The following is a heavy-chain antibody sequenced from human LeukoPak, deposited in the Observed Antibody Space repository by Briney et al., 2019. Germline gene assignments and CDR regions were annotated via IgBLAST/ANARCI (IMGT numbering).Heavy chain of an antibody. CDR2: INPDGSSA. J-gene: IGHJ4*02. V-gene: IGHV3-74*01. CDR1: GFTFSDCW. Sequence: SGGSLRLSCAASGFTFSDCWMHWVRQAPGKGLVWVSRINPDGSSASYADSVKGRFTISRDNSKNTLYLQMNSLGAEDTAVYYCAKHVSGSLFYFDYWGQRTLVTVSS. CDR3: AKHVSGSLFYFDY. D-gene: IGHD3-10*01.